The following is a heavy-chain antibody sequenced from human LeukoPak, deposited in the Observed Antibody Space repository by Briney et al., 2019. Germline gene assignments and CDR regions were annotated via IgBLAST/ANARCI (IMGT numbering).Heavy chain of an antibody. J-gene: IGHJ4*02. V-gene: IGHV3-53*01. CDR3: AGGRPYYDFWSGYQLEQVDY. CDR1: GFTVSSNY. D-gene: IGHD3-3*01. Sequence: PGGSLRLSCAASGFTVSSNYMSWVRQAPGKGLEWVSVIYSGGSTYYADSVKGRFTISRDSSKNTLYLQMNSLRAEDTAVYYCAGGRPYYDFWSGYQLEQVDYWGQGTLVTVSS. CDR2: IYSGGST.